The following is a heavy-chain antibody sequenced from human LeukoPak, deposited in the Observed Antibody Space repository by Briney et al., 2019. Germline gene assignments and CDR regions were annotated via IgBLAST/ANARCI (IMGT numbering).Heavy chain of an antibody. CDR2: IVGDSSKT. V-gene: IGHV3-23*01. J-gene: IGHJ6*03. CDR1: GLTHHDYA. CDR3: AKQPYNYYYLDV. D-gene: IGHD2-2*02. Sequence: GGSLKLSCAISGLTHHDYAMTWVRQAPGKGLEWVSTIVGDSSKTHYADSVKGRFTISRDNSNYMLFLHMNSLRAEDTAIYYCAKQPYNYYYLDVWGKGTTVTVSS.